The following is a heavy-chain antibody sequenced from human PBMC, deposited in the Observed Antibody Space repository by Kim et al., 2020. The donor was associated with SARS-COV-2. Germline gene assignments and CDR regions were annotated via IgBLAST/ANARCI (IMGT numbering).Heavy chain of an antibody. V-gene: IGHV3-53*01. CDR3: ARAYGSYFYAMDV. J-gene: IGHJ6*02. Sequence: YADSLKGRIIISRDRSKNTVDLQMNTLTGEDTAVYYCARAYGSYFYAMDVWGRGTAVTVSS. D-gene: IGHD3-16*01.